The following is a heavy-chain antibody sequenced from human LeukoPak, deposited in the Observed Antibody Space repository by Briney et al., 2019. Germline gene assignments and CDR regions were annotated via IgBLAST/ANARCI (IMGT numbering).Heavy chain of an antibody. CDR1: GFTFSSYG. Sequence: TGGSLRLSCAASGFTFSSYGMHWVRQAPGKGLEWVAVISYDGSNKYYADSVKGRFTISRDNSKNTLYLQMNSLRAEDTAVYYCAKELLWFGELSYGMDVWGQGTTVTVSS. CDR2: ISYDGSNK. D-gene: IGHD3-10*01. J-gene: IGHJ6*02. V-gene: IGHV3-30*18. CDR3: AKELLWFGELSYGMDV.